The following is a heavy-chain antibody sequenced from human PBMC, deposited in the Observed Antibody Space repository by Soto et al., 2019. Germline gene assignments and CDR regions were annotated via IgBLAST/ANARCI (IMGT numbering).Heavy chain of an antibody. D-gene: IGHD2-2*01. V-gene: IGHV3-53*01. CDR2: IYSGGST. CDR1: GFTVSSNY. J-gene: IGHJ6*04. CDR3: ALESDCSSTSCPTY. Sequence: PGGSLRLSCAASGFTVSSNYMSWVRQAPGKGLEWVSVIYSGGSTYYADSVKGRFIISRDNSKNTLYLQMSSLRAEDTAVYYCALESDCSSTSCPTYWGKGTTVTVSS.